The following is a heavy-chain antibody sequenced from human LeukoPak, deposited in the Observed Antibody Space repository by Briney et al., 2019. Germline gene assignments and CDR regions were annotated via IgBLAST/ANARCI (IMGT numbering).Heavy chain of an antibody. D-gene: IGHD6-19*01. CDR1: GFTFSSYS. CDR2: ISSSSSYI. Sequence: GGSLRLSCAASGFTFSSYSMNWVRQAPGKGLEWVSSISSSSSYIYYAGSVKGRFTISRDNAKNSLYLQMNSLRAEDTAVYYXXXXHLRTDSSAYWGQGTLVTVSS. CDR3: XXXHLRTDSSAY. J-gene: IGHJ4*02. V-gene: IGHV3-21*01.